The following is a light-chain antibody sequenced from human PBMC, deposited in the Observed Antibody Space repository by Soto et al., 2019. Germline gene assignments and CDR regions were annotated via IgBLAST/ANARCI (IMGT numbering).Light chain of an antibody. Sequence: AIQLTQSPSSLSASVGDRVTITCRASQGISSALAWYQQKPEKAPKLLIYDASSLESGVPSRFSGSGSGTDFTLTISSLQHEDFATSYCQQFNSYLTFGGGTKVEIK. CDR2: DAS. CDR1: QGISSA. J-gene: IGKJ4*01. CDR3: QQFNSYLT. V-gene: IGKV1-13*02.